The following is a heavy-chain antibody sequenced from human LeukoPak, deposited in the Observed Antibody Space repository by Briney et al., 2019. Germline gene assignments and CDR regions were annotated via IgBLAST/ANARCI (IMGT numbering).Heavy chain of an antibody. D-gene: IGHD6-13*01. CDR1: GYTFTSYG. J-gene: IGHJ4*02. CDR2: ISAYNGNT. V-gene: IGHV1-18*01. Sequence: ASVKVSCKASGYTFTSYGISWVRQAPGQGLEWMGWISAYNGNTNYAQKLQGRVTMTTDTSTSTAYMELRGLRSDDTAVYYCARDPQGIAAAGPFPYWGQGTLVTVSS. CDR3: ARDPQGIAAAGPFPY.